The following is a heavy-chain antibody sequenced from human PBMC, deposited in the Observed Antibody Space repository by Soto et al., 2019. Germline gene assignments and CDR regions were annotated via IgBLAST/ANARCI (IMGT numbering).Heavy chain of an antibody. CDR3: ASNKNWSYYYGMDV. Sequence: GESLKISCKGSGYSFTSYWISWVRQMPGKGLEWMGRIDPSESYTNYSPSFQGHVTISADKPISTAYLQWSRLKASDTAMYYCASNKNWSYYYGMDVWGQGTTVTVSS. CDR1: GYSFTSYW. J-gene: IGHJ6*02. D-gene: IGHD1-1*01. CDR2: IDPSESYT. V-gene: IGHV5-10-1*01.